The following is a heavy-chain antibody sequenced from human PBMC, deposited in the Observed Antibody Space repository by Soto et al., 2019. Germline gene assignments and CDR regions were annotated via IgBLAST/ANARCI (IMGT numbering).Heavy chain of an antibody. CDR3: ARDKDRVADSSVPHFDY. J-gene: IGHJ4*01. V-gene: IGHV1-18*04. CDR1: GYTFTSYG. CDR2: INGYNGDT. Sequence: ASSVKVSCKASGYTFTSYGIGWVRQAPGQGLEWMGWINGYNGDTNYAQKLQGRATVTTDTSTSTAYMELRSLTSDDTAVYYCARDKDRVADSSVPHFDYCGQRTPVTVSS. D-gene: IGHD6-19*01.